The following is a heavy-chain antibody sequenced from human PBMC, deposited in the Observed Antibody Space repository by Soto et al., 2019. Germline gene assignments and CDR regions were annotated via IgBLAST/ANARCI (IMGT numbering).Heavy chain of an antibody. CDR2: TWNDGSHK. V-gene: IGHV3-33*01. CDR1: GFTFSTYG. J-gene: IGHJ3*02. Sequence: QVQLVESGGGVVQPGRSLRLSCVASGFTFSTYGMHWVRQAPGKGLEWVAMTWNDGSHKYYADPVKDRFTTSRDNFKNTLYLQINSLRDEDSAVYYCTTELNDMQAFDIWGQGTMVTVSS. CDR3: TTELNDMQAFDI. D-gene: IGHD1-1*01.